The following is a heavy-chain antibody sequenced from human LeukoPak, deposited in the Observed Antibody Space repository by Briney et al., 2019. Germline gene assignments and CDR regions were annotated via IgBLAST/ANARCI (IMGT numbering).Heavy chain of an antibody. Sequence: GSLRLSCAASGFTFSSYWMHWVRQAPGKGLEWVSGISGRGASKYYADSVKGRFTISRDNSKNTLYLQMNSLRAEDTAVYYCAKGVVVAPDVTPFDYWGQGTLVTVSS. D-gene: IGHD2-2*01. CDR3: AKGVVVAPDVTPFDY. V-gene: IGHV3-23*01. CDR2: ISGRGASK. J-gene: IGHJ4*02. CDR1: GFTFSSYW.